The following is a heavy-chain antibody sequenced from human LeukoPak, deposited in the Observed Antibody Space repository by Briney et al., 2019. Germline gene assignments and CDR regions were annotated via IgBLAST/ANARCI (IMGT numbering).Heavy chain of an antibody. J-gene: IGHJ4*02. CDR2: INWNGGST. V-gene: IGHV3-20*04. D-gene: IGHD5-18*01. CDR1: GFTFDDYG. Sequence: PGGSLRLSCAASGFTFDDYGMSWVRQAPGKGLEWVSGINWNGGSTGYADSVKGRFTISRDNSKNTLYLQMNSLRAEDTAVYYCAREAPYGYAFDYWGQGTLVTVSS. CDR3: AREAPYGYAFDY.